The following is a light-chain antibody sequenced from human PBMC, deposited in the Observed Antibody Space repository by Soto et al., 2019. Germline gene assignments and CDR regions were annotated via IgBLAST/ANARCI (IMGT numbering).Light chain of an antibody. CDR1: QRISSN. J-gene: IGKJ1*01. V-gene: IGKV3-15*01. CDR2: GAS. Sequence: EIVMTQSPATLSVSPGERATLYCKASQRISSNLAWYQQKPGQPPRLLIYGASARATGIPAGFSGSGSGTEFTLTISSLQSEDFAVYYCQQYGSSGTFGQGTKVDIK. CDR3: QQYGSSGT.